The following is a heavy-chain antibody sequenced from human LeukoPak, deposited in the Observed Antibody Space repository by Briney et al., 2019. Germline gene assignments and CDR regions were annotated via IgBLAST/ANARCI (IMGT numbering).Heavy chain of an antibody. V-gene: IGHV4-59*01. D-gene: IGHD3-3*01. CDR3: ARASLDYDFWSGYVY. Sequence: KPSETLSLTCTVSGGSISSYYWSWIRQPPGKGLEWIGYIYYSGSTNYNPSLKSRVTISVDTSKNQFSLKLRSVTAADTAVYYCARASLDYDFWSGYVYWGQGTLVTVSS. J-gene: IGHJ4*02. CDR2: IYYSGST. CDR1: GGSISSYY.